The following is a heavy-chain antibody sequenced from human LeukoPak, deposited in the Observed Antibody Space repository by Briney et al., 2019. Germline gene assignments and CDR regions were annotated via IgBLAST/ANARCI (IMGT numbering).Heavy chain of an antibody. Sequence: ASVKVSCKASGYSFTDYYIHWVRLAPGQGLEWMGSINTNNGGTNYAQKFQGRVTMTRDTSTSTVYMELSSLRSEDTAVYYCARAYDSSGYRSDAFDIWGQGTMVTVSS. CDR1: GYSFTDYY. CDR3: ARAYDSSGYRSDAFDI. V-gene: IGHV1-2*02. J-gene: IGHJ3*02. CDR2: INTNNGGT. D-gene: IGHD3-22*01.